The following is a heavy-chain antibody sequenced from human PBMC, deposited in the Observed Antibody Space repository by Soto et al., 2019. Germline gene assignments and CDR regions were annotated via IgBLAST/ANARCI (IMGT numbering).Heavy chain of an antibody. Sequence: QVQLVQSGDEVRKPGSSVKVSCKASGYIFVNYGIAWVRQAPGQGLEWMGWISPYSGNTHYASKVQGRLTMTTDTXXSAAYVDRGSLTADDTAVYYCAMVDNYVTPTPQDVWGQGTTVTVSS. D-gene: IGHD3-16*01. CDR1: GYIFVNYG. J-gene: IGHJ6*02. CDR3: AMVDNYVTPTPQDV. V-gene: IGHV1-18*01. CDR2: ISPYSGNT.